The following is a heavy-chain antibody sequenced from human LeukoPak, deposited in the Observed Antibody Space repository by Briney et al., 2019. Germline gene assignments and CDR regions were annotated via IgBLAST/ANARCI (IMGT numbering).Heavy chain of an antibody. CDR3: ARAGGTYYDFWSGYPLIDY. Sequence: SQTLSLTCTVSGGSISSGDYYWIWLPQPPGQGLEWCVYIYYSGSTYYTPSLQSRVTISVDTSKNQFSLKLSSVTAADTAVYYCARAGGTYYDFWSGYPLIDYWGQGTLVTVSS. V-gene: IGHV4-30-4*08. CDR1: GGSISSGDYY. D-gene: IGHD3-3*01. CDR2: IYYSGST. J-gene: IGHJ4*02.